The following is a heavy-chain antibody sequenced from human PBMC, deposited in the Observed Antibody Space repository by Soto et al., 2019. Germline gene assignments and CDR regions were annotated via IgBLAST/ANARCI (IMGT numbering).Heavy chain of an antibody. CDR3: AKDGADTGTYYFDY. Sequence: QVQLVGSGGGVVQPGRSLRLSCAASNFTFSNYGMHWVRQAPGKGLEWVPLISNDGSNKYYTDSVKGRFTISRDNSRNTLSLQMNSLRADDTAVYYCAKDGADTGTYYFDYWGQGTLITVSS. CDR2: ISNDGSNK. J-gene: IGHJ4*02. CDR1: NFTFSNYG. D-gene: IGHD1-26*01. V-gene: IGHV3-30*18.